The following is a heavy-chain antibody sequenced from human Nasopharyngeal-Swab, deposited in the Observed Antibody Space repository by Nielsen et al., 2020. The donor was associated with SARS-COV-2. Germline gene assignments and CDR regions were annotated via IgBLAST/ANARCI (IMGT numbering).Heavy chain of an antibody. J-gene: IGHJ4*02. CDR2: INPSGGST. CDR1: GYTFTSYY. D-gene: IGHD6-19*01. Sequence: ASVKVSCKASGYTFTSYYIHWVRQAPGQGLEWMGIINPSGGSTSYAQKFQGRVTMTRNTSISTAYMELSSLRSEDTAVYYCATDSGWYVYDYWGQGTLVTVSS. CDR3: ATDSGWYVYDY. V-gene: IGHV1-46*01.